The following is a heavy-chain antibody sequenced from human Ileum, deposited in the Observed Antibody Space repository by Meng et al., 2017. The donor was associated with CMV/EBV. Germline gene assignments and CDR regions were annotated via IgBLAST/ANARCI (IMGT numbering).Heavy chain of an antibody. V-gene: IGHV1-8*01. Sequence: ASVKVSCKASGYTFTSYDINWVRQATGQGLEWMGWMNPNSGNTGYAQKFQGRVTMTRNTSISTAYMELSNLRSEDTAVYYCARGLKEACGTSCYFRWFDPWGQGTLVTVSS. J-gene: IGHJ5*02. CDR3: ARGLKEACGTSCYFRWFDP. D-gene: IGHD2-2*01. CDR2: MNPNSGNT. CDR1: GYTFTSYD.